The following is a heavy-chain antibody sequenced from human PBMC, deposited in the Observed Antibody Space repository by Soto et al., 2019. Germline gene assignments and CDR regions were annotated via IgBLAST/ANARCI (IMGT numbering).Heavy chain of an antibody. D-gene: IGHD3-22*01. V-gene: IGHV3-23*01. CDR1: GFTLSSYA. J-gene: IGHJ3*02. CDR3: AKGSYDSSGYYYKAFDI. CDR2: ISGSGGST. Sequence: VGSLRLSCAASGFTLSSYAMSWVRQAPGKGLEWVSAISGSGGSTYYADSVKGRFTISRDNSKNTLYLQMNSLRAEDTAVYYCAKGSYDSSGYYYKAFDIWGQGTMVTVSS.